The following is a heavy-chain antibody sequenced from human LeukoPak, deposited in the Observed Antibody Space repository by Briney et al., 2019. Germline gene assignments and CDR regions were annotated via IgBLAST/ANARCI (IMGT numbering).Heavy chain of an antibody. Sequence: GGSLRLSCAASGFTFDDYAMHWVRQAPGKGLEWVSLISGDGGSTYYADSVKGRFTISRDNSKNSLYLQMNSLRTEDTALYYCAKDSYYGSGSYYYYYGMDVWGQGTTVTVSS. CDR2: ISGDGGST. J-gene: IGHJ6*02. V-gene: IGHV3-43*02. CDR1: GFTFDDYA. CDR3: AKDSYYGSGSYYYYYGMDV. D-gene: IGHD3-10*01.